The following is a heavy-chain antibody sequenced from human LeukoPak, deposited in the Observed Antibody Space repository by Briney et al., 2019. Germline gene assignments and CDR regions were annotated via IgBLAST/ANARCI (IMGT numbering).Heavy chain of an antibody. J-gene: IGHJ4*02. CDR1: GFTFSTHA. Sequence: GGSLRLSCAASGFTFSTHAMTWVRQAPGRGLEGVTVIGGDHGGIQYVGSVKGRFIVSRDNSKSTLYLQMNSLREEDTAVYYCAKYCGGGCFRNFDYWGQGTLVTVSS. CDR2: IGGDHGGI. D-gene: IGHD2-21*02. V-gene: IGHV3-23*01. CDR3: AKYCGGGCFRNFDY.